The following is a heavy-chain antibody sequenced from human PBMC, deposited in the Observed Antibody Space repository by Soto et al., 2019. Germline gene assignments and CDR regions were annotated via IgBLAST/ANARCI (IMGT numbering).Heavy chain of an antibody. CDR2: ISSSGSTI. CDR3: ARDKRGYSSSWYVWFDP. Sequence: GGSLRLSCAASGFTFSDYYMSWIRQAPGKGLEWVSYISSSGSTIYYADSVKGRFTISRDNAKNSLYLQMNSLRAEDTAVYYCARDKRGYSSSWYVWFDPWGQGTLVTVSS. V-gene: IGHV3-11*01. D-gene: IGHD6-13*01. J-gene: IGHJ5*02. CDR1: GFTFSDYY.